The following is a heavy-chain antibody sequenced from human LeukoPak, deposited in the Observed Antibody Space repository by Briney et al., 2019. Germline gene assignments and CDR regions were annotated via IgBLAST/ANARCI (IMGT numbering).Heavy chain of an antibody. J-gene: IGHJ4*02. CDR3: ARRYHDSSGYYDY. CDR1: GGSITSYY. D-gene: IGHD3-22*01. CDR2: IYITGST. Sequence: SETLSLTCTVSGGSITSYYWSWIRQSAGKGLEWIGRIYITGSTTYNPSLKSRVTMSLDTSKNQFSLKLSSVTAADTAVYYCARRYHDSSGYYDYWGQGTLVTVSS. V-gene: IGHV4-4*07.